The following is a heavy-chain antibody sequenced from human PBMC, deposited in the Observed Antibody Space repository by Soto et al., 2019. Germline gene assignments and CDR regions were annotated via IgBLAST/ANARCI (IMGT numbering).Heavy chain of an antibody. Sequence: QITLKESGPTLVKPTQTLTLTCTFSGFSLSTTGVDVGWIRQPPGKALEWLALIYWDDDRRYSPSPSLKNRLTSPKGTSNNQVVLTMTNMDPVDTATYYCAQGIVAAGIEYFQYWGQGTLVTVSS. V-gene: IGHV2-5*02. CDR3: AQGIVAAGIEYFQY. CDR1: GFSLSTTGVD. CDR2: IYWDDDR. J-gene: IGHJ1*01. D-gene: IGHD6-13*01.